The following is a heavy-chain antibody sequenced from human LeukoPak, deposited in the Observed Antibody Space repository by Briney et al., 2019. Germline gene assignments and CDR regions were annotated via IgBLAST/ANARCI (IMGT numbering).Heavy chain of an antibody. CDR1: GFTFSSYW. J-gene: IGHJ3*02. D-gene: IGHD2-15*01. V-gene: IGHV3-7*01. CDR3: ARHRSGGSQDDAFDI. CDR2: IKSDGSEK. Sequence: PGGSLRLSCAASGFTFSSYWMSWVRQAPGKGLEWVANIKSDGSEKYYVHSVKGRFTISRQNAKNSLFLQMNSLRAEDTAVYYCARHRSGGSQDDAFDIWGQGTMVTVSS.